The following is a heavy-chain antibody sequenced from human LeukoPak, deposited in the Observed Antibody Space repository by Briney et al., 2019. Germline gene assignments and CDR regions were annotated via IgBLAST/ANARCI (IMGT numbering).Heavy chain of an antibody. V-gene: IGHV3-73*01. Sequence: GGSLRLSCAASGFTFSGSAIHWVRQSSGKGLEWVGQIDKKDKGYATATAYAASVKGRFTISRDDSINTAYLQMKSLKTEDTALSYCTRDSGTYNWCDPWGQGTLVTVSS. CDR1: GFTFSGSA. D-gene: IGHD1-26*01. CDR3: TRDSGTYNWCDP. J-gene: IGHJ5*02. CDR2: IDKKDKGYATAT.